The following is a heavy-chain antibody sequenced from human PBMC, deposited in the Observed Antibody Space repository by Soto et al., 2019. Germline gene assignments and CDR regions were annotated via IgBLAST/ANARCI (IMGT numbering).Heavy chain of an antibody. CDR1: GYTFTSYD. CDR2: MNPNSGNT. D-gene: IGHD5-18*01. CDR3: ASSESYSYGYPADY. J-gene: IGHJ4*02. Sequence: ASVKVSCKASGYTFTSYDINWVRQATGQGLEWMGWMNPNSGNTGYAQKLQGRVTMTTDTSTSTAYMELRSLRSDDTAVYYCASSESYSYGYPADYWGQGTLVTVSS. V-gene: IGHV1-8*01.